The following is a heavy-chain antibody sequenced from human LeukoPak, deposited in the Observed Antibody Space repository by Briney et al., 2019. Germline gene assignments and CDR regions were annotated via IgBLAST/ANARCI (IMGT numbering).Heavy chain of an antibody. CDR1: GGSISNYY. V-gene: IGHV4-4*07. D-gene: IGHD3-3*01. J-gene: IGHJ4*02. Sequence: SETLSLTCTVSGGSISNYYWSWIRQPAGKGLEWIGRIHSSGTIHHNPSLNSRVTMSVDTSKSQFSLKLSSVTAEDSAVYYCARFKSGGFSYFDSWGQGTLVAVSS. CDR2: IHSSGTI. CDR3: ARFKSGGFSYFDS.